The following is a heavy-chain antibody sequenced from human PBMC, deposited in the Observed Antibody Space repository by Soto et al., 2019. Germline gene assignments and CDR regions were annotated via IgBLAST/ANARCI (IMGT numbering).Heavy chain of an antibody. CDR2: IYYSGST. Sequence: PSETLSLTLTVSGGSISTYYWNRIRQPPGKGLEWIGYIYYSGSTHYNPSLKSGVTISVDTTKNQFSLKPSSVTAADTAVPYCERLSGPPPLLGVAFESMDVWGQGTTL. CDR1: GGSISTYY. CDR3: ERLSGPPPLLGVAFESMDV. D-gene: IGHD2-15*01. V-gene: IGHV4-59*01. J-gene: IGHJ6*02.